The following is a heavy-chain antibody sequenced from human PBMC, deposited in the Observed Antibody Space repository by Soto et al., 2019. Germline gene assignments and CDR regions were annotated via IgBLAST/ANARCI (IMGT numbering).Heavy chain of an antibody. CDR2: IYTSGST. D-gene: IGHD3-22*01. CDR1: GGSISSYY. J-gene: IGHJ6*02. CDR3: ERVSQHNYYHNSGSSPLYYGMEV. V-gene: IGHV4-4*07. Sequence: SETLSLTCTVSGGSISSYYWSLIRQPAGKGLEWIGRIYTSGSTNYNPSLKSRVTMSVATSKNQFSLKLSSVTAADTAVYYWERVSQHNYYHNSGSSPLYYGMEVWGQGTTVTVSS.